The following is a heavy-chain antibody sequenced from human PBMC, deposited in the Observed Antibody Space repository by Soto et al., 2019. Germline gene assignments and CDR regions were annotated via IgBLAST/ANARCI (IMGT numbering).Heavy chain of an antibody. CDR1: GYRFTNYG. V-gene: IGHV1-18*01. D-gene: IGHD3-10*01. J-gene: IGHJ3*02. CDR3: ARDRWFGEFTIHDAFDI. CDR2: VSAYNGDT. Sequence: QVQLVQSGAEVKKPGASVKVSCRASGYRFTNYGVSWVRQAPGQGLEWVGWVSAYNGDTNYAQNLQGRVTMTTDTSTSTAYMDLRSLRSDDTAVYYCARDRWFGEFTIHDAFDICGQGTMITVSS.